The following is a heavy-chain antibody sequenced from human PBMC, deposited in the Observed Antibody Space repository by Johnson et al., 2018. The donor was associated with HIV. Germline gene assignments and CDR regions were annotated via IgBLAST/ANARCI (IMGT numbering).Heavy chain of an antibody. V-gene: IGHV3-13*01. Sequence: EQLVESGGGLVQPGGSLRLSCAASGFILRSYDMHWVRQTAGKGLEWVSAIGKVSDTYYSDSVKGRFSMSRENVKNSLYLQMNNLRAGDTAVYFCARESRDGPNLRAFDIWGQGTTVIVSS. CDR3: ARESRDGPNLRAFDI. D-gene: IGHD5-24*01. J-gene: IGHJ3*02. CDR1: GFILRSYD. CDR2: IGKVSDT.